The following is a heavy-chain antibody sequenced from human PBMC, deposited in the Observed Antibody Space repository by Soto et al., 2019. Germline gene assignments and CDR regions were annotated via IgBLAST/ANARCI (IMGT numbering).Heavy chain of an antibody. V-gene: IGHV4-34*01. CDR1: GGSISGSY. J-gene: IGHJ6*02. CDR3: ARGDDSSGYSFYYYYYGMDV. D-gene: IGHD3-22*01. CDR2: INHSGSS. Sequence: SETLSLTCAVDGGSISGSYWTWIRQPPGKGLEWIGEINHSGSSNYNPSLKSRVTISVDTSKNQFSLKLSSVTAADTAVYYCARGDDSSGYSFYYYYYGMDVWGQGTTVTVSS.